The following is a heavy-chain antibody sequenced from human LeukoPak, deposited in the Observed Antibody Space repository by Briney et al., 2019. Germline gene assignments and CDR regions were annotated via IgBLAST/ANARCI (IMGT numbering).Heavy chain of an antibody. CDR3: ARDISGFCSGGSCENNWFDP. Sequence: PGGSLRLSCAASGFTFRSYWMSWVRQAPGKGLEWAANIKQDGTEKYYVDSVKGRFTISRDNAKSSLYLQMNYLRAKDTAVYFCARDISGFCSGGSCENNWFDPWGQGTLVTVSS. D-gene: IGHD2-15*01. V-gene: IGHV3-7*01. J-gene: IGHJ5*02. CDR2: IKQDGTEK. CDR1: GFTFRSYW.